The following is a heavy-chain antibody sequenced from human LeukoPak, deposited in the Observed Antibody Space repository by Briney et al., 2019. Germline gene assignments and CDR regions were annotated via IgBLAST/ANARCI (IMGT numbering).Heavy chain of an antibody. CDR2: IYYSGST. CDR3: ARRLYDILTGYFR. V-gene: IGHV4-39*01. J-gene: IGHJ4*02. Sequence: SETLSLTCTVSGGSISSSSYYWGWIRQPPGKGLEWIGSIYYSGSTYYNPSLKSRVTISVDTSKNQFSLKLSSVTAADTAVYYCARRLYDILTGYFRWGQGTLVTVSS. D-gene: IGHD3-9*01. CDR1: GGSISSSSYY.